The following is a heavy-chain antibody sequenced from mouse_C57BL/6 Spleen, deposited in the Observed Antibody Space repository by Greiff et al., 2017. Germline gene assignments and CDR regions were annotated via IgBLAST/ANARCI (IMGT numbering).Heavy chain of an antibody. D-gene: IGHD2-1*01. CDR3: TRALYYGNPHWYFDV. J-gene: IGHJ1*03. CDR2: ISSGGDYI. V-gene: IGHV5-9-1*02. Sequence: EVQGVESGEGLVKPGGSLKLSCAASGFTFSSYAMSWVRQTPEKRLEWVAYISSGGDYIYYADTVKGRFTISRDNARNTLYLQMSSLKSEDTAMYYCTRALYYGNPHWYFDVWGTGTTVTVSS. CDR1: GFTFSSYA.